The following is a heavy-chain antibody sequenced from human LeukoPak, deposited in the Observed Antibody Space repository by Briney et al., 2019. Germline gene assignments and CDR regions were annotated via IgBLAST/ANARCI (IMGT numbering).Heavy chain of an antibody. Sequence: GGSLRLSCAASGFTFSSYAMSWVRQAPGKGLEWVSAISGSGGSTYYADSVKGRFTISRDNSKNTLYLQMNSLRAGDTAVYYCAKGRKLNTYGDFDYWGQGTLVTVSS. CDR3: AKGRKLNTYGDFDY. V-gene: IGHV3-23*01. D-gene: IGHD4-17*01. CDR1: GFTFSSYA. CDR2: ISGSGGST. J-gene: IGHJ4*02.